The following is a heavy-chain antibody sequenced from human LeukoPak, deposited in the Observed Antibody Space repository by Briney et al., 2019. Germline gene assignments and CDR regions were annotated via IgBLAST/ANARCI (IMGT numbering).Heavy chain of an antibody. D-gene: IGHD6-13*01. CDR2: IHHSGTT. Sequence: PSETLSLTCAVYGGPFRDYAWSWIRQPPGKGLEWVGDIHHSGTTNYNPSPTSRVSISVDTSKDQFSLKVTSVTAADTAVYYCARRRGIAAVGNPLYYYFYYMDVWGKGTTVTVSS. V-gene: IGHV4-34*01. CDR3: ARRRGIAAVGNPLYYYFYYMDV. J-gene: IGHJ6*03. CDR1: GGPFRDYA.